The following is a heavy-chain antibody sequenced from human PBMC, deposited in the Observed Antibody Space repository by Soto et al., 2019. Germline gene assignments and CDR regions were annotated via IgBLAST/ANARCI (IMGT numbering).Heavy chain of an antibody. CDR1: GGSFSGYS. J-gene: IGHJ6*02. CDR2: INHSGTT. CDR3: ARARFDSWSHIYYGLDV. Sequence: QVQLQQWGAGLLKPSETLSLTCAVSGGSFSGYSWTWLRQSPGKGLEWIGEINHSGTTDYNPALKSRVTMSVDTSKNQFSLRVRSVTAADTAVYYCARARFDSWSHIYYGLDVWGQGTTVTVSS. D-gene: IGHD3-3*01. V-gene: IGHV4-34*01.